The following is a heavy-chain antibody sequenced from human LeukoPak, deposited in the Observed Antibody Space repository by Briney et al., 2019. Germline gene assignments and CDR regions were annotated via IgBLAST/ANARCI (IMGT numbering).Heavy chain of an antibody. Sequence: GGSLRLSCAASGFTFSSSWMSWVRQAPGKGLEWVAFIRNDGTNEYYADSVKGRFTISRDNSKNTLSLQMNSLRAEDTAVYYCANRGISSVWNFDYWGQGTLVTVSS. CDR2: IRNDGTNE. J-gene: IGHJ4*02. CDR1: GFTFSSSW. CDR3: ANRGISSVWNFDY. V-gene: IGHV3-30*02. D-gene: IGHD6-19*01.